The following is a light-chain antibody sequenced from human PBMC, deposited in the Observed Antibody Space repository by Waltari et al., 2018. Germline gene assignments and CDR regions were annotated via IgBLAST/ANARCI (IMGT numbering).Light chain of an antibody. J-gene: IGLJ3*02. CDR1: ALPKKY. V-gene: IGLV3-10*01. Sequence: SYELTQPPSVSVFPGQTAMSTRSGEALPKKYGFFYSQKSGQAPSLVIYEDNKRPSGIPERFSGSSSGTLSTLTVSGAQVDDEADYYCCSPDSSGNHWVFGGGTKLAVL. CDR3: CSPDSSGNHWV. CDR2: EDN.